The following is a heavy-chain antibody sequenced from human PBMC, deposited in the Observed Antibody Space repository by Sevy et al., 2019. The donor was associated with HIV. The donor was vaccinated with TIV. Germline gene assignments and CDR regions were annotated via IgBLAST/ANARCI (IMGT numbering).Heavy chain of an antibody. CDR1: GFTFGDYA. CDR2: IRSKAYGGTT. V-gene: IGHV3-49*03. CDR3: TRAPYSSGWRNIADAFDI. D-gene: IGHD6-19*01. J-gene: IGHJ3*02. Sequence: GGSLRLSCTASGFTFGDYAMSWFRQAPGKGLEWVGFIRSKAYGGTTEYAASVKGRSTISRDDSKSIAYLQMNSLKTEDTAVYYCTRAPYSSGWRNIADAFDIWGQGTMVTVSS.